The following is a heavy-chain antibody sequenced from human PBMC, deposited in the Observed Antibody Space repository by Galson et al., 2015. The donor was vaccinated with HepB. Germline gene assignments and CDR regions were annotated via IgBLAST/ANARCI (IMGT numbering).Heavy chain of an antibody. V-gene: IGHV3-9*01. CDR1: GFTFDDYA. CDR3: AKDKRDHYSYGMDV. Sequence: SLRLSCATSGFTFDDYAMHWVRQAPGKGLEWVSGISWNSGRIDYADSVKGRFTMSRDNAKNSLYLQMNSLRAEDTALYYCAKDKRDHYSYGMDVWGQGTTVTVSS. J-gene: IGHJ6*02. CDR2: ISWNSGRI.